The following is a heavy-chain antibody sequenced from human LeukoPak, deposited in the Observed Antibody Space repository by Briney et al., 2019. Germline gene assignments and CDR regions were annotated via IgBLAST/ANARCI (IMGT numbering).Heavy chain of an antibody. CDR1: GGSFSGYY. V-gene: IGHV4-34*01. Sequence: PSETLSLTCAVYGGSFSGYYWSWIRQPPGKGLEWIGEINHSGSTNYNPSLKSRVTISVDTSKNQFSLKLSSVTAADTAVCYCARGRRRGGFDYWGQGTLVTVSS. CDR3: ARGRRRGGFDY. J-gene: IGHJ4*02. CDR2: INHSGST.